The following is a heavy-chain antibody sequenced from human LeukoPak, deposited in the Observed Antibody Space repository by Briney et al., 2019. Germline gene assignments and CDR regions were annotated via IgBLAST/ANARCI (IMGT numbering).Heavy chain of an antibody. Sequence: PGGSLRLSCAPSGFTFADYAMHWVRQAPGRGLGWVSLISGTGGSTYYADSVKGRFTISRDNSKNYLYLQMNSLRTEDTALYYCAKDLTRGSGWPIDYWGQGTLVTVSS. CDR2: ISGTGGST. CDR1: GFTFADYA. CDR3: AKDLTRGSGWPIDY. V-gene: IGHV3-43*02. D-gene: IGHD6-19*01. J-gene: IGHJ4*02.